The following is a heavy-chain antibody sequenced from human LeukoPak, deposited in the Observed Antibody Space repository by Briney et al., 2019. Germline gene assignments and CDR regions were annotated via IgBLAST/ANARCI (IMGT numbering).Heavy chain of an antibody. CDR1: GYTLTELS. CDR2: FVPEDGET. J-gene: IGHJ4*02. Sequence: GASVKVSCKVSGYTLTELSMHWVRQAPGKGLEWMGGFVPEDGETIYAQKFQGRVTMTEDTSTDTAYMELSSLRSEDTAVYYCATQQSLLEPRFDYWGQGTLVTVSS. CDR3: ATQQSLLEPRFDY. D-gene: IGHD1-1*01. V-gene: IGHV1-24*01.